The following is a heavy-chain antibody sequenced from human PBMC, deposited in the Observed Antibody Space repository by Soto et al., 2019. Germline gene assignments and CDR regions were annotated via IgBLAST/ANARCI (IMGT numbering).Heavy chain of an antibody. CDR2: IYYSGSS. Sequence: TCTVYGGSISSYYWKWIRQPPGKGLEWIGCIYYSGSSNYNPSLKSRVTISVDTSKNQFSLKLSSVTAADTAVYYCARWLRPYYFDYWGQGTLVTVSS. J-gene: IGHJ4*02. CDR3: ARWLRPYYFDY. V-gene: IGHV4-59*01. D-gene: IGHD5-12*01. CDR1: GGSISSYY.